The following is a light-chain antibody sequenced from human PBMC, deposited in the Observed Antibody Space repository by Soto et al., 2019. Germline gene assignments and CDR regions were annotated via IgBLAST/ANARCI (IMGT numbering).Light chain of an antibody. V-gene: IGKV3-15*01. J-gene: IGKJ2*01. CDR2: SAS. CDR1: QSVSSN. Sequence: IGVSLSVAAVSVYTWDRATLSWMASQSVSSNLALYQQKPGQAPRLLIYSASTRATGVPARFSGSGSGTDFILTISSLKSEDVSVYYCQQHTDWPYTVGQGTK. CDR3: QQHTDWPYT.